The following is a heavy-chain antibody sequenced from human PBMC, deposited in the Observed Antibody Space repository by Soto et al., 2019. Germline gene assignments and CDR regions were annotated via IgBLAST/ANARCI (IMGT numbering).Heavy chain of an antibody. V-gene: IGHV3-48*02. D-gene: IGHD6-19*01. Sequence: EVQLVESGGGLVQPGGSLRLSCVASGFTFSTDTMNWVRQAPGKGLEWVAHISTSGATRYYADSVKGRFTISRDNAKTALYLQMDSLRNEDTAVYYCARFFGSGFDYWGQGTLVTVSS. J-gene: IGHJ4*02. CDR1: GFTFSTDT. CDR3: ARFFGSGFDY. CDR2: ISTSGATR.